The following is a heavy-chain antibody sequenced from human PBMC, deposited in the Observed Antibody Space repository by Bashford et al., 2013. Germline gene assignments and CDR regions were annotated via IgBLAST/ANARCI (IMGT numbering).Heavy chain of an antibody. CDR3: ARGEWGGDYDFWSGYLDY. V-gene: IGHV1-8*01. CDR2: MNPNSGNT. D-gene: IGHD3-3*01. CDR1: GYTFTSYD. J-gene: IGHJ4*02. Sequence: VASVKVSCKASGYTFTSYDINWVRQATGQGLEWMGWMNPNSGNTGYAQKFQGRVTMTRNTSISTAYMELSSLRSEDTAVYYCARGEWGGDYDFWSGYLDYWGQGTLVTVSS.